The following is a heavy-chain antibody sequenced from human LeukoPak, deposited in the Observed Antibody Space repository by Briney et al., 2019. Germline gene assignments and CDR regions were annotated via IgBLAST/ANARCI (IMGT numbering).Heavy chain of an antibody. D-gene: IGHD2-15*01. Sequence: GASVKVSCKASGYTFTSYYMHWVRQAPGQGLEWMGIINPSGGSTSYAQKFQGRVTMTRDMSISTAYMELSRLRSDDTAVYYCARVGTVGGWFDPWGQGTLLTVSS. CDR2: INPSGGST. J-gene: IGHJ5*02. CDR1: GYTFTSYY. V-gene: IGHV1-46*01. CDR3: ARVGTVGGWFDP.